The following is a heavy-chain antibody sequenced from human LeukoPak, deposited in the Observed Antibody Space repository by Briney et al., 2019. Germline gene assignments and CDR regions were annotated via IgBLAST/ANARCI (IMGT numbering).Heavy chain of an antibody. D-gene: IGHD1-26*01. Sequence: GGSLRLSCAASEFTFSSYAMNCVRQAPGKGLEWVSAISGSGGSTYYADSVKGRFTITRDNSKNTLYLQMNSLRAEDTALYYCAKSYSGSYDNYFDYWGQGTLVIVSS. V-gene: IGHV3-23*01. J-gene: IGHJ4*02. CDR3: AKSYSGSYDNYFDY. CDR2: ISGSGGST. CDR1: EFTFSSYA.